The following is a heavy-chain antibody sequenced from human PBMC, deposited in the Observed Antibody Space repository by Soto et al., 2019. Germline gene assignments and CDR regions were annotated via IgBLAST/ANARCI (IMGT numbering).Heavy chain of an antibody. Sequence: PSETLSLTCSVSGLSLSSGGLYWSWIRQTPGKGLEWIGYMYFSGTNYYNPSLRSRLSILVDTSKNQYSLKLTSLTAADTALYFCARERQLVPVPPRKFLDLWGRGIQVTVSS. D-gene: IGHD6-6*01. V-gene: IGHV4-31*03. CDR2: MYFSGTN. J-gene: IGHJ5*02. CDR1: GLSLSSGGLY. CDR3: ARERQLVPVPPRKFLDL.